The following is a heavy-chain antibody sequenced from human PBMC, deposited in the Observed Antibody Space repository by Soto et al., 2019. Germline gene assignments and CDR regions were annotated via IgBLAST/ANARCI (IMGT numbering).Heavy chain of an antibody. D-gene: IGHD3-10*01. Sequence: QVQLVQSGAEVKRPGSSVKVSCKASGDTFNFYSINWVRQAPGVGLEWVGRVNPILSMSNYAQRFQGRVTMTADKSTSTVYMELRSLRSEDTAIYYCASSYGSGYRAFDYWGQGALVTVSS. CDR3: ASSYGSGYRAFDY. V-gene: IGHV1-69*02. CDR1: GDTFNFYS. CDR2: VNPILSMS. J-gene: IGHJ4*02.